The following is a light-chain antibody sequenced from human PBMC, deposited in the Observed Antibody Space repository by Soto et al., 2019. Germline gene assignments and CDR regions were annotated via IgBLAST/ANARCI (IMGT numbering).Light chain of an antibody. CDR1: NSDVGRYNF. CDR2: EVS. J-gene: IGLJ2*01. CDR3: SSYAGSNNLV. V-gene: IGLV2-8*01. Sequence: QSALTQPRSVSGSPGQSVTISCTGTNSDVGRYNFVSWYQQHPGKAPKLMIYEVSKRPSGVPDRFSGSKSGNTASLTVSGLQAEDEADYYCSSYAGSNNLVFGGGTKLTVL.